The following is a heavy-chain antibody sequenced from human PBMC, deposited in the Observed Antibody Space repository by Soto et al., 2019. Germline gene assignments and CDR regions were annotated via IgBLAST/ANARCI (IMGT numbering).Heavy chain of an antibody. CDR2: ISYDGSNK. Sequence: GGSLRLSCAASGFTFSSYGMHWVRQAPGKGLEWVAVISYDGSNKYYADSVKGRFTISRDNSKNTLYLQMNSLRAEDTAVYYCAKDLPRDYYYYYGMDVWGQGTTVTVSS. V-gene: IGHV3-30*18. J-gene: IGHJ6*02. D-gene: IGHD3-10*01. CDR1: GFTFSSYG. CDR3: AKDLPRDYYYYYGMDV.